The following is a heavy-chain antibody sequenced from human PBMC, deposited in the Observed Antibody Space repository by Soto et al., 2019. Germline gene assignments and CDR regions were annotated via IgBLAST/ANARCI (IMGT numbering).Heavy chain of an antibody. CDR3: AKGGSFRVNWYFDL. CDR2: ISGSGGST. J-gene: IGHJ2*01. Sequence: GSLRLSCAASGFTFSSYAMSWVRQAPGKGLERVSAISGSGGSTYYADSVKGQFTISRDNSKNTLYLQMNSLRAEDTAVYYCAKGGSFRVNWYFDLWGRGTLVTVSS. D-gene: IGHD6-6*01. V-gene: IGHV3-23*01. CDR1: GFTFSSYA.